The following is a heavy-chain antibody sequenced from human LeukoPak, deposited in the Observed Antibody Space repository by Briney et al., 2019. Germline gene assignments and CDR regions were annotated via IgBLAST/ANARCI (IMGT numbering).Heavy chain of an antibody. CDR3: AGSSSWDHYYGMDV. V-gene: IGHV3-48*04. CDR2: ISSSSSTI. CDR1: GFTFSSYS. J-gene: IGHJ6*02. Sequence: GGSLRLSCAASGFTFSSYSMNWVRQAPGKGLEWVSYISSSSSTICYADSVKGRFTISRDNAKNSLYLQMNSLRVEDTAVYYCAGSSSWDHYYGMDVWGQGTTVTVSS. D-gene: IGHD6-13*01.